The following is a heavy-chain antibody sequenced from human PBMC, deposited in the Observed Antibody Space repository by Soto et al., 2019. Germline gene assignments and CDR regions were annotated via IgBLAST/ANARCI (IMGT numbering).Heavy chain of an antibody. J-gene: IGHJ6*02. Sequence: EVQLVESGGGLVQPGGSLRLSCAASGFTFSSYEMNWVRQAPGKGREWVSYISSSGSTIYYADSVKGRFTISRDNAKNSLYLQMNSLRAEDTAVYYCARWDGYNGFVGYYYGMDVWGQGTTVTVSS. CDR2: ISSSGSTI. D-gene: IGHD5-12*01. CDR1: GFTFSSYE. V-gene: IGHV3-48*03. CDR3: ARWDGYNGFVGYYYGMDV.